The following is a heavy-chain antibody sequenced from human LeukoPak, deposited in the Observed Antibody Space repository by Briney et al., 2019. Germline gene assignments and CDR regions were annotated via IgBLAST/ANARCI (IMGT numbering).Heavy chain of an antibody. CDR2: IRNKANSYAT. Sequence: AGGSLRLSCAASGFTFSGSAMHWVRQASGKGLEWVGRIRNKANSYATAYAASVKGRFTISRDDSKNTAYLQMNSLKTEDTAVYYCTRLWGRVYYGMDVWGQGTTVTVSS. CDR3: TRLWGRVYYGMDV. CDR1: GFTFSGSA. J-gene: IGHJ6*02. V-gene: IGHV3-73*01. D-gene: IGHD7-27*01.